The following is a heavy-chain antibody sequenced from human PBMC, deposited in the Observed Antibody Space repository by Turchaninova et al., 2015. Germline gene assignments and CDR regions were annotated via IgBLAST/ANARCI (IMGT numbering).Heavy chain of an antibody. J-gene: IGHJ4*02. Sequence: EVQLLQSGGGLEQPGGSLRLSCTASGFIFSNHAMNWVRQAPGKGLQWVSTLSGSGGNTYYADSVKGRFIISRDNSKNTLFLQLNSLRADDTAVYYCAKGNQWLAGNHFDVWGQGALVTVSS. CDR1: GFIFSNHA. D-gene: IGHD6-19*01. V-gene: IGHV3-23*01. CDR2: LSGSGGNT. CDR3: AKGNQWLAGNHFDV.